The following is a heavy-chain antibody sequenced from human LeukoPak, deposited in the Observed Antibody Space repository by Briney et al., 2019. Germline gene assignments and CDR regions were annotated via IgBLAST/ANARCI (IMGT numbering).Heavy chain of an antibody. D-gene: IGHD6-19*01. J-gene: IGHJ4*02. CDR3: ARVSSGLERWYYFDY. CDR2: INPSGGST. Sequence: ASVKVSCKASGYTFTSYYMHWVRQAPGQGLEWMGIINPSGGSTSYAQKFQGGVTMTRDTSTSTVYMELSSLRSEDTAVYYCARVSSGLERWYYFDYWGQGTLVTVSS. V-gene: IGHV1-46*01. CDR1: GYTFTSYY.